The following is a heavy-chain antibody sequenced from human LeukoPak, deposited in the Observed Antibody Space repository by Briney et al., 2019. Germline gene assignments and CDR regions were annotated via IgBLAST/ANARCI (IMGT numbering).Heavy chain of an antibody. D-gene: IGHD1-26*01. CDR3: AREGSGSLLGWAL. CDR1: GGSISSGDYY. Sequence: ASETLSLTCTVSGGSISSGDYYWSWIRQPPGKGLEWIGYIYYSGSTYYNPSLKSRVTISVDTSKNQFSLKLSSVTAADTAVYYWAREGSGSLLGWALWGQETLVTVSS. V-gene: IGHV4-30-4*08. J-gene: IGHJ4*02. CDR2: IYYSGST.